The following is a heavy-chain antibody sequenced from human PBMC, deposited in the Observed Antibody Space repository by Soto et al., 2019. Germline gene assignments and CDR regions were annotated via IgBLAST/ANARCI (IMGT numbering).Heavy chain of an antibody. CDR3: AKSLGTPSDALDI. V-gene: IGHV3-23*01. CDR2: IRDPGTST. D-gene: IGHD1-26*01. J-gene: IGHJ3*02. CDR1: GFTFGNYA. Sequence: PGGSLRLSCAASGFTFGNYAMNWVRQAPGKGLEWISSIRDPGTSTYYANSVKGRFSMSRDDSKNTLFLQMNRLRADDTAVYFCAKSLGTPSDALDIWGRGTLVTVSS.